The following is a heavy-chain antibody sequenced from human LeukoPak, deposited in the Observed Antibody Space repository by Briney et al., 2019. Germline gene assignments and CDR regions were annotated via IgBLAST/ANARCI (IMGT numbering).Heavy chain of an antibody. J-gene: IGHJ4*02. CDR3: ARSDGYYCSGTSLFDY. Sequence: PSETLSLTCTVSGGSISSSSYYWGWIRQPPGKGLEWIGSIYHSGNTYYNPSLKSRVTMPVDTSKNQFSLNLSSVTAADTAVYYCARSDGYYCSGTSLFDYWGQGTLVTVSS. CDR2: IYHSGNT. CDR1: GGSISSSSYY. D-gene: IGHD3-10*01. V-gene: IGHV4-39*01.